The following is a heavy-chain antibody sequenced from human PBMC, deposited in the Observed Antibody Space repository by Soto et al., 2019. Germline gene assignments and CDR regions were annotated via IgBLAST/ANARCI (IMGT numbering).Heavy chain of an antibody. CDR2: TIPLLNVA. D-gene: IGHD5-12*01. J-gene: IGHJ4*02. Sequence: SVKVSCKASGGTFSTSTFTWVRQAPGQGLEWMGRTIPLLNVADYAQDFQGRLTITADKSTSTTYMELTSLTSKDTAVYYRGRDSPIGSTFSGYDAIDSWGQGTLVTVSS. CDR1: GGTFSTST. CDR3: GRDSPIGSTFSGYDAIDS. V-gene: IGHV1-69*04.